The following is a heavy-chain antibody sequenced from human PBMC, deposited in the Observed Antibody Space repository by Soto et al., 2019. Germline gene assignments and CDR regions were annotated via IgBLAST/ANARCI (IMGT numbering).Heavy chain of an antibody. CDR2: ISSSTKT. Sequence: PGGSLRLSCVGSGFTFSTYNMNWVRQAPGKGLEWVSSISSSTKTYNADSVKGRFTISRDNAKNSLYLQMNSLRAEDTAVYYCARDLPPSRGDLGGMDVWGQGTTVTVSS. CDR3: ARDLPPSRGDLGGMDV. V-gene: IGHV3-21*01. J-gene: IGHJ6*02. CDR1: GFTFSTYN. D-gene: IGHD3-16*01.